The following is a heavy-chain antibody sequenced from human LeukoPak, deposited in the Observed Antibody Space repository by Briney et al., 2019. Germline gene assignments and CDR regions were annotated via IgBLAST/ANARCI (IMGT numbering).Heavy chain of an antibody. CDR2: ISGSGGST. V-gene: IGHV3-23*01. CDR1: GFTFSSYA. J-gene: IGHJ5*02. Sequence: GGSLRLSCAASGFTFSSYAMSWVRQAPGKGLEWVSAISGSGGSTYYADSVKGRFTISRDNAKNSLYLQMNSLRAEDTAVYYCARDRIAAAGKHWFDPWGQGTLVTVSS. CDR3: ARDRIAAAGKHWFDP. D-gene: IGHD6-13*01.